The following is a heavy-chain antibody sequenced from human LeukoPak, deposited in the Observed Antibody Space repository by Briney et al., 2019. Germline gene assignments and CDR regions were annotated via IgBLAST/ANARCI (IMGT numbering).Heavy chain of an antibody. CDR2: IYTSGST. Sequence: PSETLSLTCTVSGGSISSSSYYWSWIRQPAGKGLEWIGRIYTSGSTNYNPSLKSRVTMSVDTSKNQFSLKLSSVTAADTAVYYCARNVYGVAIDYWGQGTLVTVSS. CDR1: GGSISSSSYY. CDR3: ARNVYGVAIDY. J-gene: IGHJ4*02. V-gene: IGHV4-61*02. D-gene: IGHD5/OR15-5a*01.